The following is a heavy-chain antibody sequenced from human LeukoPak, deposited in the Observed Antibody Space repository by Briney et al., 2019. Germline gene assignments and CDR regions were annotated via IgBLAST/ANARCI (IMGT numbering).Heavy chain of an antibody. Sequence: GGSLRLSCVASGVTFSRYTMNWVRQAPGKGLEWVSSISSSSSYIYYADSVKGRFTISRDNAKNSLDLQMNSLRAEDTALYYCTKDLMTGFSSGWYFAYWGQGTLVTVSS. CDR1: GVTFSRYT. V-gene: IGHV3-21*01. CDR2: ISSSSSYI. J-gene: IGHJ4*02. D-gene: IGHD6-19*01. CDR3: TKDLMTGFSSGWYFAY.